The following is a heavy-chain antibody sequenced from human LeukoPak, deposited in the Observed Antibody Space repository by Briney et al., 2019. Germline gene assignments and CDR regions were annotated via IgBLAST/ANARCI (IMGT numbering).Heavy chain of an antibody. Sequence: SETLSLTCTVSGGSISSGSYYWSWIRHPAGKGLEWIGRIYTSGSTNYNPSLKSRVTISVDTSKNQFSLKLSSVTAADTAVYYCARGWASLDDAFDIWGQGTMVTVSS. CDR2: IYTSGST. V-gene: IGHV4-61*02. CDR1: GGSISSGSYY. D-gene: IGHD1-1*01. CDR3: ARGWASLDDAFDI. J-gene: IGHJ3*02.